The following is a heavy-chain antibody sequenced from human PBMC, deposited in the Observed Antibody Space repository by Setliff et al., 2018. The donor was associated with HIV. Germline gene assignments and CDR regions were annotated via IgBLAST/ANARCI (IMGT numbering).Heavy chain of an antibody. V-gene: IGHV4-39*01. D-gene: IGHD3-22*01. CDR2: IYYSGST. Sequence: ASETLSLTCTVSGGSISNSRYYWSWIRQPPGKGLEWIGSIYYSGSTYYNLSLKSRVTISVDTSKNQFSLKLSSVTAADAAVYYCASRVYYYDSSGYLREEGFDPWGQGTLVTVSS. CDR3: ASRVYYYDSSGYLREEGFDP. CDR1: GGSISNSRYY. J-gene: IGHJ5*02.